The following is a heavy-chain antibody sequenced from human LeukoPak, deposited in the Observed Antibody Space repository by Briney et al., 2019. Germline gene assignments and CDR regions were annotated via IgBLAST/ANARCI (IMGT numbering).Heavy chain of an antibody. J-gene: IGHJ4*02. V-gene: IGHV4-34*01. D-gene: IGHD5-18*01. CDR1: GGSFSGYY. CDR2: INHSGST. CDR3: ARGPRVRGYSYGLGYFDY. Sequence: SETLSLTCAVYGGSFSGYYWSWIRQPPGKGLEWIGEINHSGSTNYNPSLKSRVTISVDTSKNQFSLKLSSVTAADTAVYYCARGPRVRGYSYGLGYFDYWGQGTLVTVSS.